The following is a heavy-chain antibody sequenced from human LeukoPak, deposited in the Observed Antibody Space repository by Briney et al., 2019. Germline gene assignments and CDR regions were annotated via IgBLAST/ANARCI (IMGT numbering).Heavy chain of an antibody. Sequence: GGSLRLSCAASGFTFSDYYMSWIRQAPGEGLEWVSAISGSGGSTYYADSVKGRFTISRDNSKNTLYLQMNSLRAEDTAVYYCAKGRDWVPRYDFNWGQGTLVTVSS. V-gene: IGHV3-23*01. CDR3: AKGRDWVPRYDFN. J-gene: IGHJ4*02. D-gene: IGHD3/OR15-3a*01. CDR2: ISGSGGST. CDR1: GFTFSDYY.